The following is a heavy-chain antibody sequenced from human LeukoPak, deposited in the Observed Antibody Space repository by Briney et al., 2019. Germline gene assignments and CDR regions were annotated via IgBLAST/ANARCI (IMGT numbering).Heavy chain of an antibody. CDR2: IYSGTI. CDR3: ARVVFNGSGSYYLPDY. J-gene: IGHJ4*02. D-gene: IGHD3-10*01. V-gene: IGHV3-53*01. Sequence: GGSLRLSCTVSGFTVSSNSMSWVRQAPGKGLEWVSFIYSGTIHYSDSVKGRFTISRDNSKNTLYLQMNSLRAEDTAVYYCARVVFNGSGSYYLPDYWGQGTLVTVSS. CDR1: GFTVSSNS.